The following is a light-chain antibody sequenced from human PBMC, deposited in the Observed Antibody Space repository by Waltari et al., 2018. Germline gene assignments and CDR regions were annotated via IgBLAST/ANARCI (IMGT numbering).Light chain of an antibody. J-gene: IGLJ2*01. Sequence: SYVLPQPPSVSVAPGQTATLTCGGNKICHKTVNRYQQKPGQAPILLIYCDSDRPSGIPDRFSGSNSGHTATLTISRVEAGDEAAYYCQVWDTSADHLVVFGGGTNLTVV. CDR2: CDS. CDR3: QVWDTSADHLVV. V-gene: IGLV3-21*04. CDR1: KICHKT.